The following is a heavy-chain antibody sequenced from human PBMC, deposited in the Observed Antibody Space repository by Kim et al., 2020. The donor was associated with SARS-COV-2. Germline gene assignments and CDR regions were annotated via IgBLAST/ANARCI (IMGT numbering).Heavy chain of an antibody. CDR3: ARESRHEQLGPDY. CDR2: IYYSGST. J-gene: IGHJ4*02. CDR1: GGSISSGGYY. Sequence: SETLSLTCTVSGGSISSGGYYWSWIRQHPGKGLEWIGYIYYSGSTYYNPSLKSRVTISVDTSKNQFSLKLSSVTAADTAVYYCARESRHEQLGPDYWGQGTLVTVSS. D-gene: IGHD6-6*01. V-gene: IGHV4-31*03.